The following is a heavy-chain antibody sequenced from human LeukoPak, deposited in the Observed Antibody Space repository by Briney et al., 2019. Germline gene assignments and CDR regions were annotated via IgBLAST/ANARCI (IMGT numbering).Heavy chain of an antibody. CDR2: ISSSSSYI. J-gene: IGHJ4*02. CDR1: GFTFSSYS. CDR3: ARDKPPHGYDY. Sequence: GGSLRLSCAASGFTFSSYSMNWVRQAPGKGLEWISSISSSSSYIYYADSVKGRFTISRDNAKNSLYLQMNSLRAEDTAVYYCARDKPPHGYDYWGQGTLVTVSS. V-gene: IGHV3-21*01. D-gene: IGHD5-18*01.